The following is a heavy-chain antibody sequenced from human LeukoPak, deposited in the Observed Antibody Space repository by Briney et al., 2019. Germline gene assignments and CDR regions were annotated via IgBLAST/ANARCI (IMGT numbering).Heavy chain of an antibody. D-gene: IGHD1-7*01. V-gene: IGHV4-59*01. J-gene: IGHJ4*02. Sequence: TSETLSLTCTVSGGSISSYYWSWIRQPPGKGLEWIGYIYYSGSTNYNPSLKSRVTISVDTSKNQFSLKLSSVTAADTAVYYCARGYGTIAGFDYWGQGTLVTVSS. CDR1: GGSISSYY. CDR3: ARGYGTIAGFDY. CDR2: IYYSGST.